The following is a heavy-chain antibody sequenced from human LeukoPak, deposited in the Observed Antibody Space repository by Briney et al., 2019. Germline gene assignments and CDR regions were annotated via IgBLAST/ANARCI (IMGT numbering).Heavy chain of an antibody. Sequence: PSETLSLTCTVSGGSISSDDYYWSWIRQPPGKGLEWIGYISYSGNTYYNPSLKSRVTISVDTSKNQFSLKLSSVTVADTAVYYCARVPVAGDYYYYGMDVWGQGTTVTVSS. J-gene: IGHJ6*02. CDR1: GGSISSDDYY. V-gene: IGHV4-30-4*01. D-gene: IGHD6-19*01. CDR2: ISYSGNT. CDR3: ARVPVAGDYYYYGMDV.